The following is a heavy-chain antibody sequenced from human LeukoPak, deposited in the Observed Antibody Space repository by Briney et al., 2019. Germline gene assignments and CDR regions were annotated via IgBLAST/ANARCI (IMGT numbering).Heavy chain of an antibody. D-gene: IGHD3-22*01. CDR2: ISYDGSNK. J-gene: IGHJ4*02. CDR1: GFTFSSYA. Sequence: PGGSLRLSCAASGFTFSSYAMHWVRQAPGKGLEWVAVISYDGSNKYYADSVQGRFTISRDNSKNTLYLQMNSLRAEDTAVYYCARGSSGSTLDYWGQGTLVTVSS. CDR3: ARGSSGSTLDY. V-gene: IGHV3-30-3*01.